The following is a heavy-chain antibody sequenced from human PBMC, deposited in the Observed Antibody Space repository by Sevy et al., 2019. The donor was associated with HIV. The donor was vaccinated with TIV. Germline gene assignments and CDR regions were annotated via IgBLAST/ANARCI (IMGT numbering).Heavy chain of an antibody. V-gene: IGHV3-33*01. CDR2: IWYDGSNK. J-gene: IGHJ6*03. CDR1: GFTFSSYG. D-gene: IGHD2-2*01. Sequence: GGSLRLSCAASGFTFSSYGMHRVRQAPGKGLEWVAVIWYDGSNKYYADSVKGRFTISRDNSKNTLYLQMNSLRAEDTAVYYCARDRGEVVPAAINHYYYYMDVWGKGTTVTVSS. CDR3: ARDRGEVVPAAINHYYYYMDV.